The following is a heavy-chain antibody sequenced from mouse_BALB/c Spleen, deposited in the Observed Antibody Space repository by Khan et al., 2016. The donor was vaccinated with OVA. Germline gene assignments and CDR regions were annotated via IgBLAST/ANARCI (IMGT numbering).Heavy chain of an antibody. CDR3: ARGDGYYVYFDY. J-gene: IGHJ2*01. D-gene: IGHD2-3*01. CDR1: GYTFTYYV. CDR2: IYPGSDNA. Sequence: VELVESGPELVKPGASVKMSCKASGYTFTYYVITWVKQRTGQGLEWIGEIYPGSDNAYYNERFKGKATLTADKSSNKTHMQLSSLTSEDSAVYFCARGDGYYVYFDYWGQGTTLTVSS. V-gene: IGHV1-81*01.